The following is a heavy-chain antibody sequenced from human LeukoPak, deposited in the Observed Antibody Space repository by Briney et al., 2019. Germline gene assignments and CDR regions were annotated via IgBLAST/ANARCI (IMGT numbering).Heavy chain of an antibody. Sequence: GGSLRLSCAASGFTFTNYWMSRVRQAPGEGLEWVANIKQDGSEKNYVDSVKGRFTISRDNAKTSLYLQMNSLRAEDTAVYYCARERKAAGGDYWGQGTLVTVSP. CDR3: ARERKAAGGDY. V-gene: IGHV3-7*04. D-gene: IGHD6-13*01. CDR1: GFTFTNYW. CDR2: IKQDGSEK. J-gene: IGHJ4*02.